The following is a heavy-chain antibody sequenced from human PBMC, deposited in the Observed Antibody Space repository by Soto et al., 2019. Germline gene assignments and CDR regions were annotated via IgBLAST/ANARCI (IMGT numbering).Heavy chain of an antibody. V-gene: IGHV1-18*01. J-gene: IGHJ4*02. CDR3: ARDSPPVDY. Sequence: QVQLVQSGAEVKKPGASVKVSCKASGYTFTTYGISWVRQAPGQGLEWMGWISAYNGNTKYAQKLQGRVTMTTATSTSTAYMALRSLTSDDTAVFSCARDSPPVDYWGQGTLVTVSS. CDR2: ISAYNGNT. CDR1: GYTFTTYG.